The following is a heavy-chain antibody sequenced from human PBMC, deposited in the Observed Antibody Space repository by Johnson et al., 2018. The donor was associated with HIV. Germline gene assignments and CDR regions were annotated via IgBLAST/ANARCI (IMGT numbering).Heavy chain of an antibody. Sequence: VQLVESGGGLVQPGGSLRLSCAASGITVINNYMSWVRQAPGKGLEWVSVIYSGGSTYYADSVKGRFTISRDNSKNSLYLQMNSLRAEDTAVYYCARGPYYDSCGDAFDIWGQGTMVTVSS. CDR3: ARGPYYDSCGDAFDI. V-gene: IGHV3-66*02. CDR1: GITVINNY. CDR2: IYSGGST. J-gene: IGHJ3*02. D-gene: IGHD3-22*01.